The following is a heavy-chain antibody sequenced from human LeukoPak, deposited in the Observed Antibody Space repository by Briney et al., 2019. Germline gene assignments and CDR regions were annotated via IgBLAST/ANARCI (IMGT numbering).Heavy chain of an antibody. CDR3: AKGDVLRYFDWLGRGYFDY. Sequence: GGSLRLSCAASGFTFDDYAMHWVRQAPGKGLEWVSGISWNRGSIGYADSVKGRFTISRDNAKNSLYLQMNSLRAEDTALYYCAKGDVLRYFDWLGRGYFDYWGQGTLVTVSS. D-gene: IGHD3-9*01. V-gene: IGHV3-9*01. J-gene: IGHJ4*02. CDR1: GFTFDDYA. CDR2: ISWNRGSI.